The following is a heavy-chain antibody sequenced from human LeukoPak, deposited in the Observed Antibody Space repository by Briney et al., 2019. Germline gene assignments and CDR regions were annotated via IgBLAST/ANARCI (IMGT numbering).Heavy chain of an antibody. CDR3: AKPICVGTIAAAGMGNLDY. CDR2: IWYDGSNK. D-gene: IGHD6-13*01. V-gene: IGHV3-33*06. Sequence: GRSLRLSCAASGFTFSSYGMHWGRQAPGKGREWGAVIWYDGSNKYYADSVKGRFTISRDNSKNTLYLQMNSLRAEDTAVYYCAKPICVGTIAAAGMGNLDYWGQGTLVTVSS. J-gene: IGHJ4*02. CDR1: GFTFSSYG.